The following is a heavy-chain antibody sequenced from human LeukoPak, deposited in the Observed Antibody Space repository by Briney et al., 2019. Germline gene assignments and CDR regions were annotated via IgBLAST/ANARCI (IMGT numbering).Heavy chain of an antibody. D-gene: IGHD4/OR15-4a*01. CDR1: GFTFSNAW. CDR3: TTEPTMVHSAYYYYGMDV. V-gene: IGHV3-15*01. CDR2: IKSKIDGGTT. Sequence: GGSLRLSCAASGFTFSNAWMSWVRKAPGKGREWVGRIKSKIDGGTTDYAAPVKGRFTISRDDSKNTLYLQMNSLKTEDTAVYYCTTEPTMVHSAYYYYGMDVWGKGTTVTVSS. J-gene: IGHJ6*04.